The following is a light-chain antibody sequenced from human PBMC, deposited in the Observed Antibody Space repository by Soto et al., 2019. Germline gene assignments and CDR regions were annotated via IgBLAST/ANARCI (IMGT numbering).Light chain of an antibody. CDR1: QSITSW. CDR2: DTS. V-gene: IGKV1-5*01. Sequence: DIQMPQSPSTVSASVGDRVAITCRASQSITSWLAWYQQKPGKAPKLLIYDTSTLERGVPSRFSGRGSGTEFTLTISSLQPEDVATYYCQQADSLPITFGQGTRLEIK. CDR3: QQADSLPIT. J-gene: IGKJ5*01.